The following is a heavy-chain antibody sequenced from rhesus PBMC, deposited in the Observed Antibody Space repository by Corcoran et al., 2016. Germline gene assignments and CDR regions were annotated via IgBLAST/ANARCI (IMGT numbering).Heavy chain of an antibody. CDR3: AKVGGSWGY. D-gene: IGHD6-25*01. J-gene: IGHJ4*01. Sequence: EVQLVESGGGLAKPGGSLRLSCAASGFTFSSYWMNWVRQTPGKGLEWIAAINSGGGSTYYADSVKGRFTIARDNSKNTLSLQMNSLRAEDTTVYYCAKVGGSWGYWVQGVLVTVSS. CDR2: INSGGGST. CDR1: GFTFSSYW. V-gene: IGHV3S42*01.